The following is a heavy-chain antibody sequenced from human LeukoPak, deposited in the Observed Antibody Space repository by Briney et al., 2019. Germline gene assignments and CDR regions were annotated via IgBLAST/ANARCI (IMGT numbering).Heavy chain of an antibody. Sequence: PGGSLRLSCAASGFTFSSYSMNWVRQAPGKGLEWVSSISSSSAYIYYADSMKGRFTISRDNAKNSLYLQMNSLRDEDTAVYYCARDTDYPFDYWGQGTLVTVSS. CDR3: ARDTDYPFDY. CDR1: GFTFSSYS. J-gene: IGHJ4*02. V-gene: IGHV3-21*01. D-gene: IGHD4-11*01. CDR2: ISSSSAYI.